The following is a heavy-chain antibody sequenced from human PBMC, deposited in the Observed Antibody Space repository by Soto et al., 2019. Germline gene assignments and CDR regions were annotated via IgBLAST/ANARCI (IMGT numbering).Heavy chain of an antibody. Sequence: PGGSLRLSCAASGFTFSNYAMHWVRQAPGKGLEWVARISYDGSNKFYADSVKGRFTISRDNSENTLYLQMNSLGAEDTAVFYCAKDKNDFWSGQRYLDSWGQGILVTVSS. V-gene: IGHV3-30*18. J-gene: IGHJ4*02. CDR2: ISYDGSNK. CDR1: GFTFSNYA. D-gene: IGHD3-3*01. CDR3: AKDKNDFWSGQRYLDS.